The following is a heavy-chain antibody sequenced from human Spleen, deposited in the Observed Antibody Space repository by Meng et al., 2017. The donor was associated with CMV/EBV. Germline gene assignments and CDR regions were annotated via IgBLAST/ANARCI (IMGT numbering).Heavy chain of an antibody. CDR2: ISTYNGNT. J-gene: IGHJ3*02. V-gene: IGHV1-18*01. D-gene: IGHD3-3*01. Sequence: SCKASGYSFTAYGLSWVRQAPGQGLEWMGWISTYNGNTNYARELHGRVTKTKDTSTSTAYMELRSLRSDDTAMYYCARAITVGSFDIWGQGTMVTVSS. CDR3: ARAITVGSFDI. CDR1: GYSFTAYG.